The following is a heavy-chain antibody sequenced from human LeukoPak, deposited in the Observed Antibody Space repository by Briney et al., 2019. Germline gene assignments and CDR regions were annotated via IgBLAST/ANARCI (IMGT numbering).Heavy chain of an antibody. D-gene: IGHD3-10*02. CDR2: TWYSSKWYS. CDR3: AREINARGELDY. J-gene: IGHJ4*02. V-gene: IGHV6-1*01. Sequence: SQTLSLTCAISGYEVSGASVAWDWVRQSPSRGLEWLGRTWYSSKWYSDDAISVNGRLIINPDTSNNQFSLHLKSVTPEDTAVYYCAREINARGELDYWGQGILATVSS. CDR1: GYEVSGASVA.